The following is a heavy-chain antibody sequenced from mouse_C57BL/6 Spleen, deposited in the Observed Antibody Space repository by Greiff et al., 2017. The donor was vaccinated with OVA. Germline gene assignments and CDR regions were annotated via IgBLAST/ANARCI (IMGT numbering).Heavy chain of an antibody. J-gene: IGHJ4*01. CDR3: ARGITTVVARGAMDY. Sequence: EVHLVESGGDLVKPGGSLKLSCAASGFTFSSYGMSWVRQTPDKRLEWVATISSGGSYTYYPDSVKGRFTISRDNAKNTLYLQMSSLKSEDTAMYYCARGITTVVARGAMDYWGQGTSVTVSS. CDR1: GFTFSSYG. D-gene: IGHD1-1*01. V-gene: IGHV5-6*01. CDR2: ISSGGSYT.